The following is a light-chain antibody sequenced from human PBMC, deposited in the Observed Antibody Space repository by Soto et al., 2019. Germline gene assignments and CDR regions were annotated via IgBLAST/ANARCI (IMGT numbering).Light chain of an antibody. Sequence: SYELTQPPSVSVSPGQTASITCSGDKLGDKYACWYQHKPGQSPVLVIYQDSKRPSGIPERFSGSNSGNTATLTISGTQSMDEADYYCQAFDSSTVVFGGGTKLTVL. J-gene: IGLJ2*01. V-gene: IGLV3-1*01. CDR3: QAFDSSTVV. CDR2: QDS. CDR1: KLGDKY.